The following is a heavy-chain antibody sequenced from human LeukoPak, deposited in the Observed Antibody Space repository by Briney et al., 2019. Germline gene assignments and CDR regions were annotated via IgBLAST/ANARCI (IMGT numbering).Heavy chain of an antibody. D-gene: IGHD3-22*01. J-gene: IGHJ3*02. CDR1: GGSISSYC. Sequence: SETLSLTCTVSGGSISSYCWSWVRQPPGKGLGWHGYIYYSGSTNYTPSLKSRVTISVDTSKNQFSLKLSSVTAADTAVYYCARELHYYDSSGYYSNAFDIWGQGTMVTVSS. CDR3: ARELHYYDSSGYYSNAFDI. V-gene: IGHV4-59*01. CDR2: IYYSGST.